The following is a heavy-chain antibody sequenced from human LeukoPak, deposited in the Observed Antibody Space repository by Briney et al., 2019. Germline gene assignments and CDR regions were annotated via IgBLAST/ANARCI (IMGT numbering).Heavy chain of an antibody. J-gene: IGHJ4*02. Sequence: SETLSLTCAVYGGSFSGYYWSWIRQPPGKGLEWIGEINHSGSTYYNPSLNSRVTISVDRSNNQFSLKLSSVTAADTAVYYCARGVYCSGGNCYFDYWGQGTLVTVSS. CDR3: ARGVYCSGGNCYFDY. CDR2: INHSGST. V-gene: IGHV4-34*01. D-gene: IGHD2-15*01. CDR1: GGSFSGYY.